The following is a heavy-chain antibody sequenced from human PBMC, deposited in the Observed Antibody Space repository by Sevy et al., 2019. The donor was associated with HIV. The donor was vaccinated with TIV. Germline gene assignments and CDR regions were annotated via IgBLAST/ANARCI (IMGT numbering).Heavy chain of an antibody. CDR2: MNGRGGST. CDR3: ARPSPRIAAAASAFYDN. V-gene: IGHV3-23*01. J-gene: IGHJ4*02. Sequence: GGSLRLSCVVSGYSFSSYAISWVRQAPGKGLEWVSTMNGRGGSTYYADSVKGRFTISRDNPKNTLFLQMINLRVDDTAIYYCARPSPRIAAAASAFYDNWGQGTLVTVSS. D-gene: IGHD6-13*01. CDR1: GYSFSSYA.